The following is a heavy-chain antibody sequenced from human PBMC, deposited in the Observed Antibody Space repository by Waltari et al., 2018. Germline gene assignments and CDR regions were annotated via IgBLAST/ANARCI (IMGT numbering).Heavy chain of an antibody. CDR2: INADGRST. J-gene: IGHJ5*02. CDR1: GFTSSNYW. V-gene: IGHV3-74*01. CDR3: AILRSTNYGANSPWFDP. D-gene: IGHD4-17*01. Sequence: EVQLVESGGGLVQPGGSLRLSCAASGFTSSNYWMHWFRQAPGKGLVWVSRINADGRSTSYADSVQGRFTISRDNAKNTLYLQMSSLRAEDTAVYYCAILRSTNYGANSPWFDPWGQGTLVTVSS.